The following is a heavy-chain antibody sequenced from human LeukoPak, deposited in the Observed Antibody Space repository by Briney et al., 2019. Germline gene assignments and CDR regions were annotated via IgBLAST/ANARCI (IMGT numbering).Heavy chain of an antibody. CDR3: ARDPIDY. V-gene: IGHV3-7*01. CDR2: IRQDGSEK. Sequence: QAGGSLRLSCTASGFIFSSYWMTWVRHAPGKGLEWVANIRQDGSEKNFVDSVKGRFTISRDNAKNSLYLQMNTLTAEDTAVYYCARDPIDYWGQGTLVTVTS. J-gene: IGHJ4*02. CDR1: GFIFSSYW.